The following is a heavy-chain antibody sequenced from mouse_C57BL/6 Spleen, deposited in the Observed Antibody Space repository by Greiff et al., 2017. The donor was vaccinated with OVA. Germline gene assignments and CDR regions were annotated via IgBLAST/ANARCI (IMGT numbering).Heavy chain of an antibody. V-gene: IGHV1-69*01. CDR1: GYTFTSYW. J-gene: IGHJ2*01. Sequence: QVQLKQPGAELVMPGASVKLSCKASGYTFTSYWMHWVKQRPRQGLEWIGEIDPSDSYTNYNQKFKGKSTLTVDKSSSTAYMQLSSLTSEDSAVYYCARVPDGYWGQGTTLTVSS. D-gene: IGHD2-3*01. CDR2: IDPSDSYT. CDR3: ARVPDGY.